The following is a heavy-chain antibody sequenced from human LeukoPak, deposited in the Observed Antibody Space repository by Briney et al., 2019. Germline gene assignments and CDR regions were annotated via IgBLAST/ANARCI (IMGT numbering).Heavy chain of an antibody. J-gene: IGHJ4*02. V-gene: IGHV1-18*01. D-gene: IGHD5-24*01. CDR1: GYTFTSYG. CDR2: ISAYNGNT. CDR3: ARGQGRDGYRQGDGY. Sequence: AASVKVSCKASGYTFTSYGISWVRQAPGQGLEWMGWISAYNGNTNYAQKLQGRVTMTTDTSTSTAYMELSSLRSEDTAVYYCARGQGRDGYRQGDGYWGQGTLVTVSS.